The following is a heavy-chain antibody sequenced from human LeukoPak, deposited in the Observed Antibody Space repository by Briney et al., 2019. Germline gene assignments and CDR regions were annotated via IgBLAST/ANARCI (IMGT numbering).Heavy chain of an antibody. V-gene: IGHV3-48*04. CDR1: GFTFSSYG. D-gene: IGHD1-26*01. CDR3: ASPDVEGAAMDV. Sequence: PGGSLRLSCAASGFTFSSYGMSWVRQAPGKGLEWVSYISDSGSTIYYADSVMGRFTISRDNAKNSLYLQMNSLRAEDTAVYYCASPDVEGAAMDVWGKGTTVTISS. J-gene: IGHJ6*03. CDR2: ISDSGSTI.